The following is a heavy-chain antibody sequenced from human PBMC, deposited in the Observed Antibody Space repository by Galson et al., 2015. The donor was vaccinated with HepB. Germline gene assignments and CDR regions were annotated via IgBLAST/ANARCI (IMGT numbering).Heavy chain of an antibody. CDR2: ILYDGTKK. J-gene: IGHJ4*02. V-gene: IGHV3-30-3*01. D-gene: IGHD6-19*01. Sequence: SLRLSCAASGFTFSGNVMHWVRQAPGKGLDWVAVILYDGTKKYYADSVKARFSISRDNSRDTLYLQMNSLRPEDTGVYYCAREGRDSRAWGYFDYWGQGTLVTVSS. CDR3: AREGRDSRAWGYFDY. CDR1: GFTFSGNV.